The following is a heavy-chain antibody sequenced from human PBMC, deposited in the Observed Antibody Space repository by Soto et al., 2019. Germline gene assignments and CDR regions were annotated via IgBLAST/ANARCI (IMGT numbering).Heavy chain of an antibody. CDR1: GGSISSSNW. V-gene: IGHV4-4*02. D-gene: IGHD1-1*01. CDR3: ARGWLERPHNYGMDV. Sequence: PSETLSLTCAVSGGSISSSNWWSWVRQPPGKGLEWIGEIYHSGSTNYNPSLKSRVTISVDKSKNQFSLKLSSVTAADTAVYYCARGWLERPHNYGMDVWGQGTTVTVSS. J-gene: IGHJ6*02. CDR2: IYHSGST.